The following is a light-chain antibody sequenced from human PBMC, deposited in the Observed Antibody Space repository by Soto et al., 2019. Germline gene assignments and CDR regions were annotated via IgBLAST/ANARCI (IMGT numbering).Light chain of an antibody. J-gene: IGKJ3*01. V-gene: IGKV3-11*01. CDR2: ATS. CDR1: QNINSY. Sequence: EIVLTQSPATLSLSPGERATLSCRASQNINSYLAWYQQKPGQAPRLLIYATSNRATGIPARFSGSVSATDFTLSISSLEPEDFAVYYCQQRSSWPFTFGPGTKVDIK. CDR3: QQRSSWPFT.